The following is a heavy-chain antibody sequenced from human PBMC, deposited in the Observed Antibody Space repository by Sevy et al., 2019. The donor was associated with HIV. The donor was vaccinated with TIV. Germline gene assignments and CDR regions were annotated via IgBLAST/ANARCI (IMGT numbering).Heavy chain of an antibody. J-gene: IGHJ4*02. CDR3: ARHLPLAYYEILTPDSRPFDN. D-gene: IGHD3-9*01. CDR1: GDSINSNDYY. CDR2: IYYSGST. Sequence: SETLSLTCGVSGDSINSNDYYWGWIRQPPGKGLEWIGTIYYSGSTYYNPSLKSRVTISIDTSKNQFSLKLTSVTAADTALYYCARHLPLAYYEILTPDSRPFDNWGQGTLVTVSS. V-gene: IGHV4-39*01.